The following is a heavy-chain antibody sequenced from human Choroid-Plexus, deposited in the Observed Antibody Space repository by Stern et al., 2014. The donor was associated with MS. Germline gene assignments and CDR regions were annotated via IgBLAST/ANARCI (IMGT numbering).Heavy chain of an antibody. CDR2: IRNKANSYTT. D-gene: IGHD6-19*01. J-gene: IGHJ4*02. V-gene: IGHV3-72*01. Sequence: VESGGGLVQPGGSLRLSCVASGFTLSDHYMDWVRQAPGKGLEWVGRIRNKANSYTTQYAASVKGRFVISRDDSKNSLYLQMNSLKSEDTAVYYCVRVSGSSGSDFWGQGTLVPVSS. CDR3: VRVSGSSGSDF. CDR1: GFTLSDHY.